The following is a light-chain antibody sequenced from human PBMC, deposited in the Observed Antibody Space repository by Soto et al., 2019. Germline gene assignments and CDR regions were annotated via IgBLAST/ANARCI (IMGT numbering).Light chain of an antibody. CDR1: QSISSW. J-gene: IGKJ1*01. CDR3: QQYNSYSTT. V-gene: IGKV1-5*01. CDR2: DAS. Sequence: DIQMTQSPSTLSASVGDRVTITCRASQSISSWLAWYQQKPGKAPKLLIYDASSLESGVPSRFSGSGSGTEFTLTISSLQPDDFATYYCQQYNSYSTTFGQGTKVHIK.